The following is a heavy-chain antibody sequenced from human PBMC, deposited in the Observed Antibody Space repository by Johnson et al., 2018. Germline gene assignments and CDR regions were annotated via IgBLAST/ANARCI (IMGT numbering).Heavy chain of an antibody. Sequence: VQLVESGGGLIQPGGSLRLSCAASGFTVSSNYMSWVRQAPGKGLEWVSSISSNSAYIYYADSVKGRFTISRDNSKNTLYLQMNSLRAEDTAVYYCARVMYYDPPDIWGQGTMVTVSS. CDR3: ARVMYYDPPDI. D-gene: IGHD3-3*01. CDR2: ISSNSAYI. V-gene: IGHV3-21*01. CDR1: GFTVSSNY. J-gene: IGHJ3*02.